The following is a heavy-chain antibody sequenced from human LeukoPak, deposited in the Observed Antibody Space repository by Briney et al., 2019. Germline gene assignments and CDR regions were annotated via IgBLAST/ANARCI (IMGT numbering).Heavy chain of an antibody. J-gene: IGHJ4*02. V-gene: IGHV3-23*01. CDR3: ATRGIIWFGELSPFDY. Sequence: PGGSLRLSCAASGFTVSSNYMSWVRQAPGKGLEWVSAISGSGGSTYYADSVKGRFTISRDNSKNTLYLQMNSLRAEDTAVYYCATRGIIWFGELSPFDYWGQGTLVTVSS. CDR2: ISGSGGST. D-gene: IGHD3-10*01. CDR1: GFTVSSNY.